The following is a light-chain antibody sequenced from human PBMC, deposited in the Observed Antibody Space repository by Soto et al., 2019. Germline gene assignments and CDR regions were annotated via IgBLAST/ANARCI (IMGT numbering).Light chain of an antibody. CDR3: QQHINWPLT. CDR2: GAS. Sequence: ETVMTQSPATLSVSPGERASLSCRARQSVNSNLAWYQQKLGQAPRVLIYGASTRATGIPARFSGSGSGADFTLTISSLEPEDFALYYCQQHINWPLTFGGGTKVDI. V-gene: IGKV3-15*01. J-gene: IGKJ4*01. CDR1: QSVNSN.